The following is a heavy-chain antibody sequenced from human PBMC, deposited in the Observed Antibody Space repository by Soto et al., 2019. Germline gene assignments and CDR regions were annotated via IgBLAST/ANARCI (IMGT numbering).Heavy chain of an antibody. CDR2: IIPILGIA. CDR1: GGTFSSYT. V-gene: IGHV1-69*02. J-gene: IGHJ3*02. CDR3: ARVIAVAVSAFDI. Sequence: ASVKVSCKASGGTFSSYTISWVRQAPGQGLEWMGRIIPILGIANYAQKFQGRVTITADKSTSTAYMELSSLRSEDTAVYYCARVIAVAVSAFDIWGQGTMVTVSS. D-gene: IGHD6-19*01.